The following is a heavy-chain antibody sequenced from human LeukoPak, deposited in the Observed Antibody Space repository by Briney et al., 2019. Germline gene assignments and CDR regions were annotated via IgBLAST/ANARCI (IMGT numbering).Heavy chain of an antibody. D-gene: IGHD6-19*01. V-gene: IGHV1-2*02. Sequence: ASVKVSCKASGYTFTGYYMHWVRQAPGQGLEWMGWINPNSGGTNYVQKFQGRVTMTRDTSISTAYMELSRLRSDDTAVYYRAREALGYSSGYFDYWGQGTLVTVPS. CDR2: INPNSGGT. J-gene: IGHJ4*02. CDR1: GYTFTGYY. CDR3: AREALGYSSGYFDY.